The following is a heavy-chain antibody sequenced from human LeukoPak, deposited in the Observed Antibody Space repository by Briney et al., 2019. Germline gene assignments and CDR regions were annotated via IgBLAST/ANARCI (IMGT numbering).Heavy chain of an antibody. Sequence: SVKVSRKASGGTFSTYAINWARQAPGQGLEWMGGIIPIFSTPNYAQNFQGRVTITADESTSTAYMELSSLRSEDTAVYYCARGPETTWNYDTSGYPYYFDYWGQGTLVTVSS. CDR3: ARGPETTWNYDTSGYPYYFDY. CDR2: IIPIFSTP. D-gene: IGHD3-22*01. V-gene: IGHV1-69*01. CDR1: GGTFSTYA. J-gene: IGHJ4*02.